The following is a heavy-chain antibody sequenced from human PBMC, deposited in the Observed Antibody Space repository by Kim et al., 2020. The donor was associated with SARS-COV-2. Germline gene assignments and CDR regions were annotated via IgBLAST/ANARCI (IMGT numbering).Heavy chain of an antibody. CDR3: ARDHGGGYFFEY. J-gene: IGHJ4*02. D-gene: IGHD6-13*01. CDR1: GGSISSTTHY. V-gene: IGHV4-31*03. Sequence: SETLSLTCTVSGGSISSTTHYWSWIRQHPGKGLEWIGYIYYSGSTYYNPSLKSRVTISVDTSKNQFSLKPSSVTAADTAVYYCARDHGGGYFFEYGGQGT. CDR2: IYYSGST.